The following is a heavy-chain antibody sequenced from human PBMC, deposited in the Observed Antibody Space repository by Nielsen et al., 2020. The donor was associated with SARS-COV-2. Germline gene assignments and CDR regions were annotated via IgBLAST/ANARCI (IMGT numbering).Heavy chain of an antibody. CDR2: IYYSGST. Sequence: SETLSLTCAVYGGSFSGYYWSWIRQPPGKGLEWIGYIYYSGSTNYNPSLKSRVTISVDTSKNQFSLKLSSVTAADTAVYYCARGGLGFVFDPWGQGTLVTVSS. J-gene: IGHJ5*02. CDR1: GGSFSGYY. V-gene: IGHV4-59*01. CDR3: ARGGLGFVFDP. D-gene: IGHD3-10*01.